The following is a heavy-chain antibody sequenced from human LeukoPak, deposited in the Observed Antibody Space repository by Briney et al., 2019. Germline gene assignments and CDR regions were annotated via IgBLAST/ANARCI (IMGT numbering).Heavy chain of an antibody. D-gene: IGHD3-10*01. CDR2: INPNSGGT. CDR1: GYTFTGYY. V-gene: IGHV1-2*02. CDR3: ARDLGGGAVLLWFDY. Sequence: ASVKVSCKASGYTFTGYYMHWVRQAPGQGLEWMGWINPNSGGTNYAQKFQGRVTMTRDTSISTAYMELSRLRSDDTAVYYCARDLGGGAVLLWFDYWGQGILVTVSS. J-gene: IGHJ4*02.